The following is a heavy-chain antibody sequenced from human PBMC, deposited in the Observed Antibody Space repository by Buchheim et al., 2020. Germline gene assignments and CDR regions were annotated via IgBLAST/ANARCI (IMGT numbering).Heavy chain of an antibody. CDR1: GFNFGDYY. CDR3: VSLEYGSSSGFDY. J-gene: IGHJ4*02. CDR2: INSGGSAI. Sequence: QVQLVESGGGLVKPGGSLRLSCAASGFNFGDYYMSWIRQAPGKGLEWISYINSGGSAIYYADSVMGRFTISRDNAENSLYLQMNNRRADDAAVYYCVSLEYGSSSGFDYWGQGTL. D-gene: IGHD6-6*01. V-gene: IGHV3-11*01.